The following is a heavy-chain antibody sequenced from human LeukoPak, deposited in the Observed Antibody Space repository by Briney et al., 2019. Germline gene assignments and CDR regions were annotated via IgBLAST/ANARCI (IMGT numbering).Heavy chain of an antibody. V-gene: IGHV3-74*01. J-gene: IGHJ4*02. CDR1: GFTFSSNW. CDR2: INEDGSTT. CDR3: VRDPSGSGFAFDS. D-gene: IGHD1-1*01. Sequence: GGSLRLSCAASGFTFSSNWMHWVRQAPGKGLVWVSRINEDGSTTNYADSVKGRSTIFRDNAKNTLYLQMNSLRAEDTAVYYCVRDPSGSGFAFDSWGQGALVTVSS.